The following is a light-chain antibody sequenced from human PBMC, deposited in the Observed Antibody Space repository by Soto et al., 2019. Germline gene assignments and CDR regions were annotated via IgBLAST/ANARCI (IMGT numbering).Light chain of an antibody. Sequence: DIQMTQSPSTLSASVGDRVTITCRASQSISSWLAWYQQKPGKAPNLLIYKASSLESGVPSRFSGRGSGTEFPLTISSLQPDDFATYYCQQYNSWTFGQGTKVEIK. V-gene: IGKV1-5*03. CDR3: QQYNSWT. J-gene: IGKJ1*01. CDR2: KAS. CDR1: QSISSW.